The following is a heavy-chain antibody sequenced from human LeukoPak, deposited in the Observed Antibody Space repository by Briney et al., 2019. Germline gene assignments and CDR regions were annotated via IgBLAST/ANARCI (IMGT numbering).Heavy chain of an antibody. CDR2: ISYSGIT. Sequence: PSETLSLTCTVSGGSISSSSYYWGWIRQPPGKGLEWIGSISYSGITYYNPSLKSRVTISVDTSKNQFSLKLSSVTAADTAVYYCARHSAPQNYDYVWGSSVNWFDPWGQGTLVTVSS. CDR3: ARHSAPQNYDYVWGSSVNWFDP. D-gene: IGHD3-16*01. J-gene: IGHJ5*02. V-gene: IGHV4-39*01. CDR1: GGSISSSSYY.